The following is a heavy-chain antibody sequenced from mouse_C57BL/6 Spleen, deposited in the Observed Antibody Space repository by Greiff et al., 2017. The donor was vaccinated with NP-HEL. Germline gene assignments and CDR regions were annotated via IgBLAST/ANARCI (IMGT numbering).Heavy chain of an antibody. Sequence: EVQLVESGPVLVKPGASVKMSCKASGYTFTDYYMNWVKQSHGKSLEWIGVINPYNGGTSYNQKFKGKATLTVDKSSSTAYMELNSLTSEDSAVYYCARGNPDYFDYWGQGTTLTVSS. CDR1: GYTFTDYY. J-gene: IGHJ2*01. V-gene: IGHV1-19*01. D-gene: IGHD2-1*01. CDR3: ARGNPDYFDY. CDR2: INPYNGGT.